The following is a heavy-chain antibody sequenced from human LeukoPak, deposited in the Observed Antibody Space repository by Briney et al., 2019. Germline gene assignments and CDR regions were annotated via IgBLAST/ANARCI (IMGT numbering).Heavy chain of an antibody. CDR1: GYIFTEYY. V-gene: IGHV1-2*02. CDR3: AREGAQLELLSNWFDP. J-gene: IGHJ5*02. Sequence: ASVKVSCKASGYIFTEYYIHWVRQAPGQGLEWMGLINPNSGATNFAKKFQDRVAMTRETSISTAYMELSRLRSDDTAVYYCAREGAQLELLSNWFDPWGQGTLVTVSS. CDR2: INPNSGAT. D-gene: IGHD1-7*01.